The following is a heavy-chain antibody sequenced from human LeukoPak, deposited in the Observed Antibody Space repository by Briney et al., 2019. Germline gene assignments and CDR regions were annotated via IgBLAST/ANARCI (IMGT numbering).Heavy chain of an antibody. J-gene: IGHJ4*02. CDR1: GGTFSRYA. V-gene: IGHV1-69*13. CDR2: LIPIFGTA. CDR3: ARVMCGGDCYFDY. D-gene: IGHD2-21*02. Sequence: SVKVSCKASGGTFSRYAISWVRQAPGQGLEWMGGLIPIFGTANYAQKFQGRVTITADESTSTAYMELSSLRSEDTAVYYCARVMCGGDCYFDYWGQGTLVTVSS.